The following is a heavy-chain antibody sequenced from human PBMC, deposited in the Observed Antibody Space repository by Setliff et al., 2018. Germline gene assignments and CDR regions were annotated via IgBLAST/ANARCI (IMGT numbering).Heavy chain of an antibody. CDR1: GFTLSSYW. Sequence: GGSLRLSCAASGFTLSSYWMHWVRQAPGKGLVWVSRINSDGSSTSYADSVKGRFTSSRDNAKNTLYLQMNSLRAEDTAVYYCARGPWKHSAYYYYYYMDVWGKGTTVTVSS. CDR3: ARGPWKHSAYYYYYYMDV. V-gene: IGHV3-74*01. J-gene: IGHJ6*03. CDR2: INSDGSST. D-gene: IGHD1-1*01.